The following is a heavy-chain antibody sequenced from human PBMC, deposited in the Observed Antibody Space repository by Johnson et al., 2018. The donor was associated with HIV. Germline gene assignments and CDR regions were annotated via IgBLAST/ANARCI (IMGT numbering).Heavy chain of an antibody. V-gene: IGHV3-30*04. Sequence: QVQLVESGGSVVRPGGSLRLSCAASGFSFSNYAMHWVRQAPGKGLEWAAVISKDGSSAYYADSVKGRFTISRDNSKNTLFLEMNSLRVEDTAVYYCARDHSGWWAWALVIWGQGTMGTVSS. D-gene: IGHD6-19*01. J-gene: IGHJ3*02. CDR3: ARDHSGWWAWALVI. CDR1: GFSFSNYA. CDR2: ISKDGSSA.